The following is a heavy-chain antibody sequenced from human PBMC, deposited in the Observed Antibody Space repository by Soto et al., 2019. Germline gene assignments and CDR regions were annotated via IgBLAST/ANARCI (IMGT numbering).Heavy chain of an antibody. Sequence: SETLSLTCTVSGGSISSDDYYWSWIRQAPGRGLEWIGYIHASGSIYYNPSLKSRATMSIDTAGNQFSLKVSSVTVADTAVYYCARDLDGLHDDTSGPFPRPGWGQGTLVTVSS. V-gene: IGHV4-30-4*01. D-gene: IGHD3-22*01. CDR1: GGSISSDDYY. CDR3: ARDLDGLHDDTSGPFPRPG. J-gene: IGHJ1*01. CDR2: IHASGSI.